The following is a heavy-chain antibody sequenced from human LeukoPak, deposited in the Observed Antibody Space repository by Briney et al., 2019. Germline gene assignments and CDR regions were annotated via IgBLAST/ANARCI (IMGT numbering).Heavy chain of an antibody. CDR2: ISAYNGNT. Sequence: ASVKVSCKASGYTFTGYGISWVRQAPGQGLEWMGWISAYNGNTNYAQKLQGRVTMTTDTSTSTAYMELRSLRSDDTAVYYCANRDIVVVVTTGSAAQYWGQGTLVTVSS. D-gene: IGHD3-22*01. V-gene: IGHV1-18*01. CDR3: ANRDIVVVVTTGSAAQY. CDR1: GYTFTGYG. J-gene: IGHJ4*02.